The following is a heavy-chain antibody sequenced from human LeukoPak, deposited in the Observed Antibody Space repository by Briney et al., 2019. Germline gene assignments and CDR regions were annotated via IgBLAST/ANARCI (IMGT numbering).Heavy chain of an antibody. D-gene: IGHD3-3*01. CDR3: ARGWARGYDFWSDNWFDP. Sequence: SQTLSLTCTVSGGSISSGSYYWSWIRQPAGKGLEWIGRIYTSGSANYNPSLKSRVTISVDTSKHQFSLKLSSVTAADTAVYYCARGWARGYDFWSDNWFDPWGQGTLVTVSS. CDR2: IYTSGSA. V-gene: IGHV4-61*02. CDR1: GGSISSGSYY. J-gene: IGHJ5*02.